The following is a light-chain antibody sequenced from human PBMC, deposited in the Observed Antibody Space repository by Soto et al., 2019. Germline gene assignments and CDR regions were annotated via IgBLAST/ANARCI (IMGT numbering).Light chain of an antibody. CDR1: SSDVGGYDF. CDR3: CSYAGDLAL. J-gene: IGLJ2*01. CDR2: DVS. Sequence: QSVLTQPRSVSGSPGQSVTISCTGTSSDVGGYDFVSCYQQHPGKAPKLMISDVSKRPSGVPDRFSGSKSGNTASLTISGLQAEDDADYYCCSYAGDLALFGGGTKVTVL. V-gene: IGLV2-11*01.